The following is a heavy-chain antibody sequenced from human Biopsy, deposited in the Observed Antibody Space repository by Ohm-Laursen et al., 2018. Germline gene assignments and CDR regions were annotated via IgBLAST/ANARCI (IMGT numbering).Heavy chain of an antibody. CDR3: TRDTTYYAGTTYYDALDV. CDR1: GFTFSTYW. D-gene: IGHD2/OR15-2a*01. V-gene: IGHV3-7*01. J-gene: IGHJ3*01. Sequence: SLRLSCAASGFTFSTYWMTWVRQAPGKGLEWVAHIKRDGSQSNHADSVKGRFTISRDNAKNSLYLQMNSLRAEDTAMYYCTRDTTYYAGTTYYDALDVWGQGTTVTVSS. CDR2: IKRDGSQS.